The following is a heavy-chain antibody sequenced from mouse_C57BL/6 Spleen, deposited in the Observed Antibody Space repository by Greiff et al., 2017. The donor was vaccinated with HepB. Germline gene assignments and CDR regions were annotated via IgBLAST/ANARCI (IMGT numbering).Heavy chain of an antibody. Sequence: QVHVKQPGAELVKPGASVKLSCKASGYTFTSYWMHWVKQRPGQGLEWIGMIHPNSGSTNYNEKFKSKATLTVDKSSSTAYMQLSSLTSEDSAVYYCAREGGNFDYWGQGTTLTVSS. J-gene: IGHJ2*01. CDR3: AREGGNFDY. V-gene: IGHV1-64*01. CDR2: IHPNSGST. CDR1: GYTFTSYW. D-gene: IGHD3-3*01.